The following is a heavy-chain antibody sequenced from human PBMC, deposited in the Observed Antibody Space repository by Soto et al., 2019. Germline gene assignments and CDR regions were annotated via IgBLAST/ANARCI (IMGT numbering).Heavy chain of an antibody. V-gene: IGHV1-69*17. CDR3: AILTPITGVY. Sequence: QVLLVQSGAEVKKPGSSVKVSCKVSGGSFSTYTLTWVRQAPGQGLEWMGGIIPMFGIINCAQKFQGRVTITADRSTTTAYMELISLRSDDTAVYYCAILTPITGVYWGQGAQVTVSS. CDR2: IIPMFGII. CDR1: GGSFSTYT. J-gene: IGHJ4*02. D-gene: IGHD5-12*01.